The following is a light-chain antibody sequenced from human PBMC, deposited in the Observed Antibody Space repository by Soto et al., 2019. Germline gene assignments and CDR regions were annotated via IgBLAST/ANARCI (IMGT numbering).Light chain of an antibody. CDR1: SSEVGGYNY. CDR3: NSYTSSSTMV. V-gene: IGLV2-14*01. J-gene: IGLJ2*01. Sequence: QSALTQPASVSGSPGQSITLFCTGTSSEVGGYNYVSWYQQHPGKAPKLMIYDVSNRPSGVSDRFSGSQSGNTASLTISGLQAEDEADYYCNSYTSSSTMVFGGGTKLTVL. CDR2: DVS.